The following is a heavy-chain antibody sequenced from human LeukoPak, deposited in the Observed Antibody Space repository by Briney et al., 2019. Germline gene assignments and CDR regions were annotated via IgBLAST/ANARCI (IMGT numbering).Heavy chain of an antibody. V-gene: IGHV4-59*08. CDR1: SVSISSYY. CDR3: ARHQSRDGYNCFDY. D-gene: IGHD5-24*01. Sequence: SETLSLTCTVSSVSISSYYWSWIRQPPGRGLEWIGYMYNSGITNYNPSLKSRVTISVDTSKNQFSLKLSSVTAADTAVYYCARHQSRDGYNCFDYWGQGTLVTVSS. CDR2: MYNSGIT. J-gene: IGHJ4*02.